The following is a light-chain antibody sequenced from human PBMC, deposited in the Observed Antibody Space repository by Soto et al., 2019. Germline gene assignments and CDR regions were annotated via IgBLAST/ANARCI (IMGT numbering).Light chain of an antibody. J-gene: IGKJ5*01. CDR3: QHYGFSLIT. V-gene: IGKV3-20*01. CDR2: GAS. Sequence: IVLMQSPGTLSFSPWERATLSCRASQSVSSSYLAWYQQKPGQAPRLLIYGASSRATGIPDRFSGSGSGTDFTLSIRRLEPEDFAVYYCQHYGFSLITFGQGTRLEI. CDR1: QSVSSSY.